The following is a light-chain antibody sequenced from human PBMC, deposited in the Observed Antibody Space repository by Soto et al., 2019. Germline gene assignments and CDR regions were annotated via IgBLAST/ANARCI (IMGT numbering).Light chain of an antibody. CDR3: QQTYTTPEIT. J-gene: IGKJ5*01. CDR2: GAS. V-gene: IGKV1-39*01. Sequence: DIQMAQAPSSLSASVGDRVTITCRPGQNIAKYLNWYQQKPGKAPNLLMYGASYLKSGVPTRFSGSGSGTDFTLTISSLQPEDFAIYYCQQTYTTPEITFGQGTRLEIK. CDR1: QNIAKY.